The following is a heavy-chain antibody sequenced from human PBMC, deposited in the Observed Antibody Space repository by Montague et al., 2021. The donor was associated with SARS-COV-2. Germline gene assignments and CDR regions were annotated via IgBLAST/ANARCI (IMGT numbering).Heavy chain of an antibody. CDR1: GDSVSHDF. V-gene: IGHV4-59*02. Sequence: SETLSLTCTVSGDSVSHDFWTWIRQPPGKGLEWIGYVYYSRSSXXXPSXXXRVSIAVDTSKNQFSLRLGTVTAADTAIYYCVRDPAPSGSGTFYDYWGQGTLVAVSS. CDR2: VYYSRSS. J-gene: IGHJ4*02. CDR3: VRDPAPSGSGTFYDY. D-gene: IGHD1-26*01.